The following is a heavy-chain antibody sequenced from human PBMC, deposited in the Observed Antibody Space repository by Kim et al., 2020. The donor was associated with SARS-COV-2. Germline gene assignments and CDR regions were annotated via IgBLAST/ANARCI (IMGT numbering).Heavy chain of an antibody. Sequence: GGSLRLSCAASGFTFSNYDMHWVRQAPGKGLEWVAIISDDGSNQHYAASVRGRFTISRDNSKNTVYLQMNSLRIEDTAVYYCARVGDLDYVELSDYWGQGTLVTVSS. J-gene: IGHJ4*02. D-gene: IGHD3-16*01. CDR1: GFTFSNYD. V-gene: IGHV3-30*03. CDR2: ISDDGSNQ. CDR3: ARVGDLDYVELSDY.